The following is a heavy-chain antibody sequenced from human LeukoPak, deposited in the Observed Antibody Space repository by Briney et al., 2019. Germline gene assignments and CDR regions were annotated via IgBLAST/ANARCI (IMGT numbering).Heavy chain of an antibody. CDR2: ISGSSRYI. CDR3: ARSKTTVTTFDY. CDR1: GFSFSSYS. D-gene: IGHD4-17*01. J-gene: IGHJ4*02. V-gene: IGHV3-21*01. Sequence: GGSLRLSCAASGFSFSSYSMNWVRQAPGKGLEWVSSISGSSRYIYYADSVRGRFTISRDNAKNLLNLQMNSLRADDTAFFYCARSKTTVTTFDYWGRGTLVTVSS.